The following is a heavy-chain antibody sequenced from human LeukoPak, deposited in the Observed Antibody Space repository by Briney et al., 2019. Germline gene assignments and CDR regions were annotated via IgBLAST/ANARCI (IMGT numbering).Heavy chain of an antibody. CDR2: IKKDGSEK. V-gene: IGHV3-7*01. Sequence: ETLSLTCAVYGGSFSGYYWSWIRQPPGKGLEWVANIKKDGSEKYYVDSVKGRFTISRDNAKNSLYLQVNSLRADDTAVYHCARQETSSYNGAFDIWGQGTMVTVSS. CDR3: ARQETSSYNGAFDI. CDR1: GGSFSGYY. D-gene: IGHD1-26*01. J-gene: IGHJ3*02.